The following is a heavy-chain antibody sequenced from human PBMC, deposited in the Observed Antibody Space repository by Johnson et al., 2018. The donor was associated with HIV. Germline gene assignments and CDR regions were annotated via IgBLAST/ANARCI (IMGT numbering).Heavy chain of an antibody. V-gene: IGHV3-30-3*01. CDR2: ISYDGSNK. Sequence: QVQLVESGGGVVQPGRSLRLSCAASGFTFSSYAMHWVRQAPGKGLEWVAVISYDGSNKYYADTVKGRFTISRDNSKNTLCLQMNSLRAEDTAVYYCAGEQGLVAAFDIWGQGTMVTVSS. CDR3: AGEQGLVAAFDI. D-gene: IGHD6-19*01. CDR1: GFTFSSYA. J-gene: IGHJ3*02.